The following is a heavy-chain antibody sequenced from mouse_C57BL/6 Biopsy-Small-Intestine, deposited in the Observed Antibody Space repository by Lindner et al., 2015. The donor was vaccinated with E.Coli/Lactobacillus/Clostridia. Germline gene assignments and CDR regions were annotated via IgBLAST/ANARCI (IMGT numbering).Heavy chain of an antibody. CDR2: ISDGGSYT. V-gene: IGHV5-4*01. D-gene: IGHD4-1*01. CDR3: ARAFLLGRDYFDY. CDR1: GFTFSSYA. Sequence: VQLQESGGGLVKPGGSLKLSCAASGFTFSSYAMSWVRQTPEKRLEWVATISDGGSYTYYPDNVKGRFTISRDNAKNNLYLQMSHLKSEDTAMYYCARAFLLGRDYFDYWGQGTTLTVSS. J-gene: IGHJ2*01.